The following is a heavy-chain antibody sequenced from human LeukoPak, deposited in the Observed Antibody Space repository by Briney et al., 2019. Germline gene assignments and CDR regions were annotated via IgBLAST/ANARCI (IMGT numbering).Heavy chain of an antibody. J-gene: IGHJ4*02. CDR3: ARGDKFSGDY. V-gene: IGHV3-7*04. D-gene: IGHD6-19*01. Sequence: GGSLRPSCAASGFTFSHYWMSWVRQAPGKGLEWVANINQDGSEKYYVDSLKGRFTISRDNAEHSLYLQMNNLRAEDTAVYYCARGDKFSGDYWGRGTLVTVSS. CDR1: GFTFSHYW. CDR2: INQDGSEK.